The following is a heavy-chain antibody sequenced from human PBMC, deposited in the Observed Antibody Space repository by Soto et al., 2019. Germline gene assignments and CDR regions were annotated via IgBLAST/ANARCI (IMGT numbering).Heavy chain of an antibody. V-gene: IGHV5-51*01. CDR2: IYPGDFDT. CDR1: GYSFATYW. D-gene: IGHD6-13*01. J-gene: IGHJ4*02. Sequence: GESLKISCKGSGYSFATYWIGWVRQMPGKGLEWMGIIYPGDFDTRYSPSFQGQATISVDKSISTAYLQWSSLKASDTAIYYCARTTWKLVDPYYFDYWGQGTLVTVSS. CDR3: ARTTWKLVDPYYFDY.